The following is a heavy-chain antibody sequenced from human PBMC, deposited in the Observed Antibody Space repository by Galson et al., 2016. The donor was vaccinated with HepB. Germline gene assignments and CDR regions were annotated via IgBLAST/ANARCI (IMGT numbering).Heavy chain of an antibody. J-gene: IGHJ4*02. V-gene: IGHV3-48*04. CDR2: ISYTYTI. D-gene: IGHD2-2*01. Sequence: SLRLSCAASGFTFSSYSMNWVRQAPGKGLEWVAYISYTYTIYYADSVRGRFTISRDNTKNSLSLQMSSLRAEDTAIYYCTRDPHALDYWGQGTLVTISS. CDR3: TRDPHALDY. CDR1: GFTFSSYS.